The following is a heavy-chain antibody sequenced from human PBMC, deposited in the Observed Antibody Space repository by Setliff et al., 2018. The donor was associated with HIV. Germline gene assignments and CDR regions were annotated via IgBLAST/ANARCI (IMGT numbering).Heavy chain of an antibody. D-gene: IGHD3-10*01. V-gene: IGHV4-39*07. J-gene: IGHJ4*02. Sequence: PSETLSLTCTVSGGSISSSSYYWGWIRQPPGKGLERIGSVYYSGTTYYNPSLESRVTISVDTSKNQFSLKLSSVTAADTAVYYCASGYGSGSYPGDWGQGTLVTVSS. CDR1: GGSISSSSYY. CDR3: ASGYGSGSYPGD. CDR2: VYYSGTT.